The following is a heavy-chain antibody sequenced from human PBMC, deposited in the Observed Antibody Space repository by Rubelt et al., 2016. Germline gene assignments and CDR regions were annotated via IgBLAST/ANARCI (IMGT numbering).Heavy chain of an antibody. CDR2: INHSGST. Sequence: QVQLQQWGAGLLKPSETLSLTCAVYGGSFSGYYWSWIRQPPGKGLEWVGEINHSGSTNYNPSLKSRVTISVDTSKNQFSLKLSSVTAADTAVYYCARAYSSSWYRLDYWGQGTLVTVSS. D-gene: IGHD6-13*01. CDR1: GGSFSGYY. CDR3: ARAYSSSWYRLDY. J-gene: IGHJ4*02. V-gene: IGHV4-34*01.